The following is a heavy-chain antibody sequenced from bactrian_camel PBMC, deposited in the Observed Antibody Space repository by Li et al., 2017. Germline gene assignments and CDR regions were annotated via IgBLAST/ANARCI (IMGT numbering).Heavy chain of an antibody. V-gene: IGHV3S55*01. CDR2: IGTDGVT. J-gene: IGHJ4*01. D-gene: IGHD2*01. Sequence: HVQLVESGGGSVQVGGSLRLSCVASGDTIGRYCMGWFRQMPDKEREGVAAIGTDGVTTYADSVKGRFTISQGNAENTLYLQMNDLKPEDTAMYYCAARTGQCGIGWWLIEPFNYWGQGTQVTVS. CDR3: AARTGQCGIGWWLIEPFNY. CDR1: GDTIGRYC.